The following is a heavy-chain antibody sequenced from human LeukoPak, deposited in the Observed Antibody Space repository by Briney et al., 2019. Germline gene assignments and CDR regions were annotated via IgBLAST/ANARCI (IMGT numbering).Heavy chain of an antibody. CDR1: GFTFDDYA. V-gene: IGHV3-9*01. J-gene: IGHJ4*02. Sequence: GGSLRLSCAASGFTFDDYAMHWVRQAPGKGLEWVSGISWNSGSIGYADSVKGRFTISRDNDKNSLYLQMNSLRAEDTALYYCAKVRPSSSWYDGFDYWGQGTLVTVSS. CDR2: ISWNSGSI. D-gene: IGHD6-13*01. CDR3: AKVRPSSSWYDGFDY.